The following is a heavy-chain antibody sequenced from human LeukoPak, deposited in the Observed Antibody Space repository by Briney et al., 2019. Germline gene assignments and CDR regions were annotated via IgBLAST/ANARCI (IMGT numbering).Heavy chain of an antibody. CDR3: AADRGATYYDYVCGSYRTYYFDY. V-gene: IGHV1-58*02. CDR2: IVVGSGNT. Sequence: SVKVSCKASGFTFTSSAMQWVRQARGQRLEWIGWIVVGSGNTNYAQKFQERVTITRDMSTSTAYMELSSLRSEDTAVYYCAADRGATYYDYVCGSYRTYYFDYWGQGTLVTVSS. CDR1: GFTFTSSA. D-gene: IGHD3-16*02. J-gene: IGHJ4*02.